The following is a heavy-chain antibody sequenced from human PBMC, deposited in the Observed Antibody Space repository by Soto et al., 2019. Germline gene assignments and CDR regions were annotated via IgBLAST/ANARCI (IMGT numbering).Heavy chain of an antibody. J-gene: IGHJ4*02. CDR3: ARRRISNLNLFDY. V-gene: IGHV4-34*01. D-gene: IGHD2-15*01. CDR2: INHSGST. CDR1: GGSFSGYY. Sequence: SETLSLTCAVYGGSFSGYYWSWIRQPPGKGLEWIGEINHSGSTNYNPSLKSRVTISVDTSKNQFSLKLSSVTAADTAVHNCARRRISNLNLFDYWGQGTLVTVSS.